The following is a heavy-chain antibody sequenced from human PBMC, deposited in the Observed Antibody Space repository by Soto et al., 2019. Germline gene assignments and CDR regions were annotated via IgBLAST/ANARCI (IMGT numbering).Heavy chain of an antibody. V-gene: IGHV3-23*01. CDR3: AKESMPEHYGDTLFDY. CDR1: GFSFSSYA. Sequence: EVQLLESGGGLVQPGGSLRLSCAASGFSFSSYALSWVRQAPGKGLEWVSTFSAGGRTYYADSVKGRFTIAKDTSTNTLHLQASSLRAEDTAVYYCAKESMPEHYGDTLFDYWGQGTRVTVSS. D-gene: IGHD4-17*01. J-gene: IGHJ4*02. CDR2: FSAGGRT.